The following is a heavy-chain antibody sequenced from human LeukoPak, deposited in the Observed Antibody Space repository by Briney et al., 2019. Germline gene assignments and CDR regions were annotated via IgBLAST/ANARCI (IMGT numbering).Heavy chain of an antibody. CDR2: IKQDGSDK. J-gene: IGHJ4*02. CDR3: LTSTRSHRFDY. V-gene: IGHV3-7*01. CDR1: GFTFSSYW. Sequence: GGSLRLSCAASGFTFSSYWMCWVRQAPGKGLEWAAIIKQDGSDKYYVDSVEGRFIISRDNAKNSLYLQMNSLRAEDTAVYYCLTSTRSHRFDYWGQGTLVTVSS. D-gene: IGHD2-15*01.